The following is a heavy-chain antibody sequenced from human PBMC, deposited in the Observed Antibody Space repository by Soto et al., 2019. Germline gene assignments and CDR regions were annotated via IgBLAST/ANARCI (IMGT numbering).Heavy chain of an antibody. Sequence: SQTRSHRWMVSGGIMTACHWLWFRQLPEKGLEWIAYTSYTGNTNYNPSFQSRVTISIDTSKNQLSLKMTSMTAADTAVYYSALHMHADLRHLLSFPTRGTFDL. V-gene: IGHV4-59*03. CDR1: GGIMTACH. CDR3: ALHMHADLRHLLSFPTRGTFDL. J-gene: IGHJ2*01. D-gene: IGHD2-15*01. CDR2: TSYTGNT.